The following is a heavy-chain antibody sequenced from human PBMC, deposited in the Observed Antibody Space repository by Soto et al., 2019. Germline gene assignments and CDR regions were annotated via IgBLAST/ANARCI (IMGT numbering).Heavy chain of an antibody. CDR2: IYPGDSDT. Sequence: GESLKISCKGSGYSFTSYWIGWVRQMPGKGLEWMGIIYPGDSDTRYSPSFQGQVTISADKSISTAYLQWSSLKASDTAMYYCARSGWPVGGGGDLYYYYYGMDVWGQGTTVTVSS. CDR1: GYSFTSYW. V-gene: IGHV5-51*01. D-gene: IGHD2-21*02. J-gene: IGHJ6*02. CDR3: ARSGWPVGGGGDLYYYYYGMDV.